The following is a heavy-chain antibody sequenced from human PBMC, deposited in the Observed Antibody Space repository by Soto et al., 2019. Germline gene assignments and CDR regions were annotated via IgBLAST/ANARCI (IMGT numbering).Heavy chain of an antibody. CDR2: ISAYNGNT. CDR1: GYTFTSYG. CDR3: ARDRCTSEY. J-gene: IGHJ4*02. V-gene: IGHV1-18*01. Sequence: QAQLVQSGAEVKKPGASVKVSCKASGYTFTSYGISWVRQAPGQGLEWLGWISAYNGNTNYAQKFQGRVTRTTDTATSTAYMEARSLRSDATAVYYRARDRCTSEYWCQGNLVAV. D-gene: IGHD2-8*01.